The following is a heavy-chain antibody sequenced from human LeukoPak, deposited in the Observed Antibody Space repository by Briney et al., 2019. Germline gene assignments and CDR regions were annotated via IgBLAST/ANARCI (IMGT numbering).Heavy chain of an antibody. CDR3: ARDRGHYDILTGYYTYFDY. Sequence: VASVKVSCKASGGTFSSYAISWVRQAPGQGLEWMGRIIPIFGTANYAQKFQGRVTITTDESTSTAYMELSRLRSEDTAVYYCARDRGHYDILTGYYTYFDYWGQGTLVTVSS. J-gene: IGHJ4*02. CDR2: IIPIFGTA. CDR1: GGTFSSYA. D-gene: IGHD3-9*01. V-gene: IGHV1-69*05.